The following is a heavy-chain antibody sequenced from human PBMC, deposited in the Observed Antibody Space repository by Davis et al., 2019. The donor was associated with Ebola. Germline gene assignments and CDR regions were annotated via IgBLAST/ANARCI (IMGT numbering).Heavy chain of an antibody. CDR1: GFTFSRSW. Sequence: GESLKISCAASGFTFSRSWMHWVCQAPEKGLEWVADIKCDGSEKYYVDSVKGRLTISRDNAKTSLYLQMNSLRAEDTAVYYCAKDQGQWLAPYYFDYWGQGTLVTVSS. V-gene: IGHV3-52*01. D-gene: IGHD6-19*01. CDR2: IKCDGSEK. J-gene: IGHJ4*02. CDR3: AKDQGQWLAPYYFDY.